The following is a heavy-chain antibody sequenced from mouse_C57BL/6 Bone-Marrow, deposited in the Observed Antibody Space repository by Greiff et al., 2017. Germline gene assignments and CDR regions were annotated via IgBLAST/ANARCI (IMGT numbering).Heavy chain of an antibody. CDR2: IHPGCGGT. J-gene: IGHJ3*01. V-gene: IGHV1-54*01. CDR1: GYAFTNYL. D-gene: IGHD4-1*02. Sequence: VQLQQSGAELVRPGTSVKVSCKASGYAFTNYLIEWVKQRPGQGLEWIGVIHPGCGGTNYTEKFKGKATLTADKSSSTAYMQLSSLTSEDSSVDFCSTTGTEWFAYWGQGTLVTVSA. CDR3: STTGTEWFAY.